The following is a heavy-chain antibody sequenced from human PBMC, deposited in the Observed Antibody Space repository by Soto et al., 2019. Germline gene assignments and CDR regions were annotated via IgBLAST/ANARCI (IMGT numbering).Heavy chain of an antibody. Sequence: QVQLVQSGAEVKKPGASVKVSCRASGYTLTNYYIHWMRQAPGHGLEWMGMINPTGDTTTYTQKFQGRVTMTRDTSTSTVYMELDSLRSEDTAIYYCASGSLGYWGQGSLVTVSS. V-gene: IGHV1-46*01. CDR3: ASGSLGY. CDR2: INPTGDTT. CDR1: GYTLTNYY. D-gene: IGHD1-1*01. J-gene: IGHJ4*02.